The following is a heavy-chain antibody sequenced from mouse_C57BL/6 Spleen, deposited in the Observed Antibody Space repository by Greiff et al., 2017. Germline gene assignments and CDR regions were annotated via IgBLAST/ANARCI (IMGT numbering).Heavy chain of an antibody. J-gene: IGHJ3*01. D-gene: IGHD1-1*01. CDR3: ARADYYGSIWFAY. V-gene: IGHV3-6*01. CDR2: ISYDGSN. Sequence: EVQRVESGPGLVKPSQSLSLTCSVTGYSITSGYYWNWIRQFPGNKLEWMGYISYDGSNNYNPSLKNRISITRDTSKNQFFLKLNSVTTEDTATYYCARADYYGSIWFAYWGQGTLVTVSA. CDR1: GYSITSGYY.